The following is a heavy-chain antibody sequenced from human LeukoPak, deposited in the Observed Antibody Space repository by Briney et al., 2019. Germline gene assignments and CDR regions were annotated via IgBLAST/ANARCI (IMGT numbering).Heavy chain of an antibody. CDR1: GGSISSYY. D-gene: IGHD1-26*01. CDR2: IYYSGST. CDR3: ARVGRGSYVYYYMDV. J-gene: IGHJ6*03. V-gene: IGHV4-59*01. Sequence: SETLSLTCTVSGGSISSYYWSWIRQPPGKGLEWIGYIYYSGSTNYNPSLKSRVTISVDTSKNQFSLKLSSVTAADTAVYYCARVGRGSYVYYYMDVWGKGTTVTISS.